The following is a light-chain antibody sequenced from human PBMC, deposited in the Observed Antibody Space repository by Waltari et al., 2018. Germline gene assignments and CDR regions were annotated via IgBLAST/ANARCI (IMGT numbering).Light chain of an antibody. CDR1: QTIGTY. CDR2: VAS. Sequence: DIKMTQSPSSLSAFVGDRVTITCRSSQTIGTYLNGYQPRPGKAPKLLIYVASSMKGGVPARLSGSGSGTDFTLTISSLQPEDFATYYCQQSYTTPRTFGQGTKVEIK. CDR3: QQSYTTPRT. J-gene: IGKJ1*01. V-gene: IGKV1-39*01.